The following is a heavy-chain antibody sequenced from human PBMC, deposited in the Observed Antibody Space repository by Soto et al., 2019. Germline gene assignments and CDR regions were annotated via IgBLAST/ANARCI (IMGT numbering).Heavy chain of an antibody. CDR1: GGSSSGCY. J-gene: IGHJ5*02. CDR3: ARGVREQPRRTTRFAP. V-gene: IGHV4-34*01. CDR2: INHSGST. D-gene: IGHD6-25*01. Sequence: TSPTLCIIWGVYGGSSSGCYWSWFREPPGKGVEWFVEINHSGSTNYNPSLKTRFTMSVDTSKNQFSLKLSSVTAADTAVYYCARGVREQPRRTTRFAPWGQGPPVT.